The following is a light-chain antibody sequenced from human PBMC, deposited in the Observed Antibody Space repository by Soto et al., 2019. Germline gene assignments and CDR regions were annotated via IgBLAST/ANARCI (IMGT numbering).Light chain of an antibody. V-gene: IGLV2-14*01. CDR2: EVS. CDR3: SSYTSSSTLCV. Sequence: QSVLTQPASVSGSPGQSITISCTGTSSDVGGYNYVSWYQQHPGKAPKLMIYEVSNRPSGVSNRFSGSKSGNTASLTISGFQAEDEADYYCSSYTSSSTLCVFGTGTKVTVL. J-gene: IGLJ1*01. CDR1: SSDVGGYNY.